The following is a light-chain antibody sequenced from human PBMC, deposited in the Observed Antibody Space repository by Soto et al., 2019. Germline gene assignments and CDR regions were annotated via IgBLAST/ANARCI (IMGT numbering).Light chain of an antibody. J-gene: IGLJ3*02. V-gene: IGLV1-40*01. CDR2: ANL. CDR3: QSYDSSLSGWL. CDR1: SSNIGADYD. Sequence: QAVVTQPPSVSGAPGQRVTISCTGSSSNIGADYDIHWYQHLPGTAPKLLIYANLNRPSGVPDRFSGSKSGTSASLAITELQAEDEADYYCQSYDSSLSGWLFGGGTKLTVL.